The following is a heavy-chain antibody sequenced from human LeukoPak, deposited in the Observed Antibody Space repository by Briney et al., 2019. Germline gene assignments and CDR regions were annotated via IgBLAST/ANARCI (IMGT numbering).Heavy chain of an antibody. D-gene: IGHD4-17*01. V-gene: IGHV1-24*01. CDR1: GYTLTELS. Sequence: ASVKVSCKVSGYTLTELSMHWVRQAPGKGLEWMGGFDPEDGETIYAQKFQGRVTMTEDTSTSTAYMELRSLRSDDTAVYYCAREDYGGNVVDTYRFDYWGQGTLVTVSS. CDR2: FDPEDGET. CDR3: AREDYGGNVVDTYRFDY. J-gene: IGHJ4*02.